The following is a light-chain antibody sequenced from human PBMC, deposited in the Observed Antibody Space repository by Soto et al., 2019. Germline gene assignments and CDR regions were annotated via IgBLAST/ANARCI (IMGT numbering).Light chain of an antibody. V-gene: IGKV3-20*01. J-gene: IGKJ1*01. CDR2: GAS. CDR1: QSVSSSY. Sequence: ESVLTQSPATLSLSPGERATLSCMASQSVSSSYLAWYQQKPVQAPRLLIYGASSRATCIPDRFSGSGSGTDFTLTISRLEPEDFAVYYCQQYGSSPTFGQGTKVDIK. CDR3: QQYGSSPT.